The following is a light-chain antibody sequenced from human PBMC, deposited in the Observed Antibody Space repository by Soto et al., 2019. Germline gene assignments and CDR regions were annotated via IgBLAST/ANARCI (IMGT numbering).Light chain of an antibody. Sequence: EIVMTQSPATLSVSPGERATLSCRASQSVSSNLAWYQQKPGQAPWLLIYGASTRATAFPARFSGSGSGTEFTLTISRLEPEDFAVYYCQQYGSSPFTFGPGTKVDIK. CDR1: QSVSSN. CDR2: GAS. V-gene: IGKV3-15*01. CDR3: QQYGSSPFT. J-gene: IGKJ3*01.